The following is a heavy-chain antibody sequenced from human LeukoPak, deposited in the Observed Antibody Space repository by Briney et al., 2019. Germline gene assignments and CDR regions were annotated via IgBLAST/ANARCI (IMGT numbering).Heavy chain of an antibody. CDR3: AKSSWFGELSS. D-gene: IGHD3-10*01. CDR2: ISYDGSNK. J-gene: IGHJ4*02. Sequence: QAGGSLRLSCAASGFTFSSYGMHWVRQAPGKGLEWVAVISYDGSNKYYADSVKGRFTISRDSSKNTLYLQMNSLRAEDTAVYYCAKSSWFGELSSWGQGTLVTVSS. V-gene: IGHV3-30*18. CDR1: GFTFSSYG.